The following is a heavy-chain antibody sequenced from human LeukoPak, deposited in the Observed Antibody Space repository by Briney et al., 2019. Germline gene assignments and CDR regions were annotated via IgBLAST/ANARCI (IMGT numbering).Heavy chain of an antibody. CDR3: ARSRGAYYDSSGYLFDY. CDR2: INPNSGGT. D-gene: IGHD3-22*01. V-gene: IGHV1-2*02. Sequence: ASVKVSCKASGYTFTGYYMHWVRQAPGQGLEWMGWINPNSGGTNYAQKFQGRVTMTRDTSISTAYMELSRLRSDDTAVYYCARSRGAYYDSSGYLFDYWGQRTLVTVSS. J-gene: IGHJ4*02. CDR1: GYTFTGYY.